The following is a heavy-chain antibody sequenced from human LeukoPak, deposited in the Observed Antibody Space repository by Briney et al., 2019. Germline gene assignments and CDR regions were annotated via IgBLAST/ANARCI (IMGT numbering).Heavy chain of an antibody. V-gene: IGHV3-30-3*01. D-gene: IGHD1-26*01. CDR1: GFTFSSYA. Sequence: GGSLRLSCAASGFTFSSYAMHWVRQAPGKGLEWVAVISYDGSNKYYADSVKGRFTISRDNSKNTLYLQMNSLRAGDTAVYYCARDGASEAFDIWGQGTMVTVSS. J-gene: IGHJ3*02. CDR3: ARDGASEAFDI. CDR2: ISYDGSNK.